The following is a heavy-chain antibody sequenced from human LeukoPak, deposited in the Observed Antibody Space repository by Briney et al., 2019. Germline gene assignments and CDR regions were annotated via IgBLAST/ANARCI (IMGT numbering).Heavy chain of an antibody. CDR2: MNPNSGNT. D-gene: IGHD1-14*01. CDR1: GYTFTSYD. J-gene: IGHJ4*02. V-gene: IGHV1-8*01. Sequence: ASVKVSCKASGYTFTSYDINWVRQATGHGLEWMGWMNPNSGNTGYAQKFQGRVTTTIKTSISTAYMELTSLRSEDTAVYYCARGTGPDYWGQGTLVTVSS. CDR3: ARGTGPDY.